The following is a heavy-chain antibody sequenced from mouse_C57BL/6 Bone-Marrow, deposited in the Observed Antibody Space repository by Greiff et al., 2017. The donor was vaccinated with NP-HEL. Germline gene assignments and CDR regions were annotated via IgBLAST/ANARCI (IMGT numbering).Heavy chain of an antibody. V-gene: IGHV1-19*01. CDR1: GYTFTDYY. J-gene: IGHJ2*01. CDR3: ARHYYGSSYPFDY. D-gene: IGHD1-1*01. Sequence: VQLKQSGPVLVKPGASVKMSCKASGYTFTDYYMNWVKQSHGKSLEWIGVINPYNGGTSYNQKFKGKATLTVDKSSSTAYMELNSLTSEDSAVYYCARHYYGSSYPFDYWGQGTTLTVSS. CDR2: INPYNGGT.